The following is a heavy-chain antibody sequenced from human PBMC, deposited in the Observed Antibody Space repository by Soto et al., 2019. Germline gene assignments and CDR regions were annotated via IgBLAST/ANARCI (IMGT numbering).Heavy chain of an antibody. CDR2: IIPILGIA. D-gene: IGHD5-12*01. J-gene: IGHJ4*02. CDR1: GGTFSSYT. V-gene: IGHV1-69*02. Sequence: VASVKVSCKASGGTFSSYTISWVRQAPGRGLEWMGRIIPILGIANYAQKFQGRVTITADKSTSTAYMELSSLRSEDTAVYYCAGAGSGYDFDGSDYWGQGTLVTVSS. CDR3: AGAGSGYDFDGSDY.